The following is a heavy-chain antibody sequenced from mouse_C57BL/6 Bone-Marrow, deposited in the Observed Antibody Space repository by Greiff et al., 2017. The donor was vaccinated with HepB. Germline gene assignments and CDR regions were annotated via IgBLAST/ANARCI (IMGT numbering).Heavy chain of an antibody. CDR2: IYPGSGST. Sequence: QVQLQQSGAELVKPGASVKMSCKASGYTFTSYWITWVKQRPGQGLEWIGDIYPGSGSTNYNEKFKSKATLTVDTSSSTAYMQLSSLTSEDSAVYYCARRNRKLGRFAYWGQGTLVTVSA. D-gene: IGHD4-1*01. J-gene: IGHJ3*01. CDR3: ARRNRKLGRFAY. V-gene: IGHV1-55*01. CDR1: GYTFTSYW.